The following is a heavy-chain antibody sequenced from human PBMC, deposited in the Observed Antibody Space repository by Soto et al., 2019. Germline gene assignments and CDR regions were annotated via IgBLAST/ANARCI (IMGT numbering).Heavy chain of an antibody. V-gene: IGHV4-39*01. Sequence: QLQLQESGPGLVKPSETLSLTCTVSGGSISSSSYYWGWIRQPPGKGLEWIGSIYYSGSTYYNPSLKSRVTLSVDTSKNQFSLKLSSVTPADTAVYYCARGDGDYPPPGYFDYWGQGTLVTVSS. D-gene: IGHD4-17*01. CDR2: IYYSGST. J-gene: IGHJ4*02. CDR3: ARGDGDYPPPGYFDY. CDR1: GGSISSSSYY.